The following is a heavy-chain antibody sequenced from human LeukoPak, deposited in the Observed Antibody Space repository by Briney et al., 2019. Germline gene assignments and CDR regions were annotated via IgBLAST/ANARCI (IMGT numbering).Heavy chain of an antibody. D-gene: IGHD5-18*01. CDR3: ARGVLGYSYGDNWFDP. J-gene: IGHJ5*02. CDR2: LYKGGST. V-gene: IGHV3-66*01. CDR1: GFSVNDDH. Sequence: GGSLRLSCEASGFSVNDDHMTWVRQAPGKGLQWVSVLYKGGSTHYADSVKARFSISRDTSKNTVFLHMKGLRVEDTAVYYCARGVLGYSYGDNWFDPWGQGSLVTVSS.